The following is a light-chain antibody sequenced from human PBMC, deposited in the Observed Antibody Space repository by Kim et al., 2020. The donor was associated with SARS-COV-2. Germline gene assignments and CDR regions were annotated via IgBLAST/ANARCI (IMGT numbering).Light chain of an antibody. CDR1: SRRNYY. CDR2: GKH. CDR3: NSRDISGNHLV. Sequence: LGQTIRITCQGDSRRNYYVSWYQQKPGQAPVLVIHGKHNRPSGISDRFSGSSSGNTASLTITGAQAEDEADYYCNSRDISGNHLVFGGGTQLTVL. J-gene: IGLJ3*02. V-gene: IGLV3-19*01.